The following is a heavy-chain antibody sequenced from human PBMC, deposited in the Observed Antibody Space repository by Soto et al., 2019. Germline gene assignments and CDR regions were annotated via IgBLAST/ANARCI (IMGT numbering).Heavy chain of an antibody. J-gene: IGHJ6*02. CDR2: IIPIFGTA. V-gene: IGHV1-69*13. Sequence: SVKVSCKASGGTFSSYAISWVRQAPGQGLERMGGIIPIFGTANYAQKFQGRVTITADESTSTAYMELSSLRSEDTAVYYCARKDTAMVTLYYGMDVWGQGTTVTVSS. D-gene: IGHD5-18*01. CDR3: ARKDTAMVTLYYGMDV. CDR1: GGTFSSYA.